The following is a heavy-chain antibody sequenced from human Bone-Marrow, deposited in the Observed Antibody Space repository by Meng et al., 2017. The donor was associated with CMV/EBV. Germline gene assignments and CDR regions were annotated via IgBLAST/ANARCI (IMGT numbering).Heavy chain of an antibody. CDR1: GGSISSYY. V-gene: IGHV4-4*07. CDR2: IYTSGST. J-gene: IGHJ4*02. CDR3: AGGPADYSSGWYDY. D-gene: IGHD6-19*01. Sequence: SETLSLTCTVSGGSISSYYWSWIRQPAGKGLEWIGRIYTSGSTNYNPSLKSRVTMSVDTSKNQFSLKLSSVTAADTAMYYCAGGPADYSSGWYDYWGQGTLVTVSS.